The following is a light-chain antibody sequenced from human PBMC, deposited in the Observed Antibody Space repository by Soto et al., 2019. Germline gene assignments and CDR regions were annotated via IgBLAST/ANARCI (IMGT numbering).Light chain of an antibody. CDR1: XXLLHSNGYNY. Sequence: LCLPVXPGQXDWSXXXXSXXLLHSNGYNYLDWYLRKPGQARQLMIYLVSNRAAGVPDRFSGSGSGTDFTLKISRVEAEDVGVYYCMQALGTPRTFGQGTKLDI. CDR2: LVS. CDR3: MQALGTPRT. J-gene: IGKJ1*01. V-gene: IGKV2-28*01.